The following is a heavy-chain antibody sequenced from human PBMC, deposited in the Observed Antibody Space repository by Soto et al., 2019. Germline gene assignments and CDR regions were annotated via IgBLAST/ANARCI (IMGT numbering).Heavy chain of an antibody. CDR2: ISGSGGST. J-gene: IGHJ4*02. Sequence: SGGSLRLSCAASGFTFSSYAMSWVRQAPGKGLEWVSAISGSGGSTYYADSVKGRFTISRDNSKNTLYLQMNSLRAEDTAVYYWAIPYIGSYYGGSRWSLVRYFDYWGQGTLVTVSS. D-gene: IGHD1-26*01. V-gene: IGHV3-23*01. CDR3: AIPYIGSYYGGSRWSLVRYFDY. CDR1: GFTFSSYA.